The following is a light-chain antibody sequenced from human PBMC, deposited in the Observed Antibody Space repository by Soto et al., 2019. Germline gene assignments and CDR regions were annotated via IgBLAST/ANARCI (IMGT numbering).Light chain of an antibody. CDR1: QSVNNN. Sequence: EIVMTQSPATLSVSPGERATLSCRASQSVNNNLAWYQQKPDQAPTLLIYGASTRATGIPARFSGSVSGSDYTLTISSLQSEDFAIYYCQQYNNWWTFGQGTKVEIK. V-gene: IGKV3-15*01. J-gene: IGKJ1*01. CDR3: QQYNNWWT. CDR2: GAS.